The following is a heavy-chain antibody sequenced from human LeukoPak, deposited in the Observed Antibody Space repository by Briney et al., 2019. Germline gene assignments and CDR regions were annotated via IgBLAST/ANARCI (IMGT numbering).Heavy chain of an antibody. CDR1: GGTFSSYA. Sequence: SVKVSCKASGGTFSSYAISWVRQAPGQGLEWMGGIIPIFGTTNYAQKFQGRVTITADESTSTAYMELSSLRSEDTAVYYCARLGLRDVNTVTDDYFDYWGQGTLVTVSS. CDR2: IIPIFGTT. V-gene: IGHV1-69*01. D-gene: IGHD4-17*01. J-gene: IGHJ4*02. CDR3: ARLGLRDVNTVTDDYFDY.